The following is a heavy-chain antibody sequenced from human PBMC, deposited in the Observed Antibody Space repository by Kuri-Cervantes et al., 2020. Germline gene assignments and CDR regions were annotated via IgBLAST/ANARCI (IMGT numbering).Heavy chain of an antibody. CDR3: ARDKGAGYFQH. CDR1: GYTFSNYG. D-gene: IGHD3-10*01. J-gene: IGHJ1*01. V-gene: IGHV1-18*01. CDR2: ISAYNGNT. Sequence: ASVKVSCKASGYTFSNYGFSWVRQAPGQGLEWMAWISAYNGNTNYAQKFQGRVAMIIETSTSTAYMELRSLRSDDTAVYYCARDKGAGYFQHWGQGTLVTVSS.